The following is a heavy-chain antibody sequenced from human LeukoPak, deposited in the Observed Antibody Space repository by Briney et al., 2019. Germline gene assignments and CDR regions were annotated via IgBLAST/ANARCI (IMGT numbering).Heavy chain of an antibody. Sequence: SETLSLTCAVFGGSFSGHYWSWIRQSPGKGLEWIGEVDHRGSTTYNPSLEGRITISADTSKNQFSLKLTSVTAADTAVYYCARDSAVVVPARDYYYYGMDVWGQGTTVTVSS. J-gene: IGHJ6*02. CDR3: ARDSAVVVPARDYYYYGMDV. D-gene: IGHD2-2*01. CDR1: GGSFSGHY. CDR2: VDHRGST. V-gene: IGHV4-34*01.